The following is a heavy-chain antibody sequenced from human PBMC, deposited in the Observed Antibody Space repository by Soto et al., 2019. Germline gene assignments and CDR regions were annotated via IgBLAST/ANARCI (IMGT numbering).Heavy chain of an antibody. CDR1: GRTFSGSA. D-gene: IGHD2-2*01. Sequence: GGSLRLSCAASGRTFSGSAMHWVRQASGKGLEWVGRIRSKANSYATAYAASVKGRFTISRDDSKNTAYLQMNSLKTEDTAVYYCTRHPELYCSSTSCYGGTRYYYYYYMDVWGKGTTVTVSS. CDR3: TRHPELYCSSTSCYGGTRYYYYYYMDV. J-gene: IGHJ6*03. CDR2: IRSKANSYAT. V-gene: IGHV3-73*01.